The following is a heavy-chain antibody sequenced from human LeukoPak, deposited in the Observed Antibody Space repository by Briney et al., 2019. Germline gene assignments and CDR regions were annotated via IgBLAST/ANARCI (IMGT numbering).Heavy chain of an antibody. CDR3: AKTTQIKVTTRYYGMDV. CDR2: IYYSGST. J-gene: IGHJ6*02. Sequence: PSETLSLTCTVSGGSISSGDYYWSWIRQPPGKGLEWIGYIYYSGSTYYNPSLKSRVTISVDTSKNQFSLKLSSVTAADTAVYYCAKTTQIKVTTRYYGMDVWGQGTTVTVSS. V-gene: IGHV4-30-4*01. CDR1: GGSISSGDYY. D-gene: IGHD4-17*01.